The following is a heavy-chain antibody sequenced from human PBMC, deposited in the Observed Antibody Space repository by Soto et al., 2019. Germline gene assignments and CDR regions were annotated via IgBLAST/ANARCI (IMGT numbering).Heavy chain of an antibody. CDR3: ARGGYCRSTNCYGGANWFDP. V-gene: IGHV1-69*06. D-gene: IGHD2-2*01. Sequence: QVQLVQSGAEVKKPGSSVKVSCKASGDTFSSSAISWVRQAPGQGLQWMGGIIPIFGTVNYAQKFQGRVTMTAHKSPSTAYVELSRLRPEDTAVYYWARGGYCRSTNCYGGANWFDPWGQGTLVTVSS. CDR2: IIPIFGTV. J-gene: IGHJ5*02. CDR1: GDTFSSSA.